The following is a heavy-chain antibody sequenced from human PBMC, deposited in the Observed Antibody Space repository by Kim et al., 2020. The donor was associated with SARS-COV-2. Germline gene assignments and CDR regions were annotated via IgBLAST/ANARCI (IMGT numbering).Heavy chain of an antibody. D-gene: IGHD3-10*01. Sequence: NRTNYAGSMNDRFTLSRDNAKSTLYLQMNSLTADDTAVYSCGRDLFGPRDSWGQGTLVTVSS. CDR2: NRT. V-gene: IGHV3-74*01. J-gene: IGHJ5*01. CDR3: GRDLFGPRDS.